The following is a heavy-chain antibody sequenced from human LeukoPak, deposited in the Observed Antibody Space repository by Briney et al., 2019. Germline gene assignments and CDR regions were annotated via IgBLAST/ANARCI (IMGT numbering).Heavy chain of an antibody. CDR1: GGSISSNSHY. D-gene: IGHD4-23*01. V-gene: IGHV4-39*07. J-gene: IGHJ4*02. Sequence: SETLSLTCTVSGGSISSNSHYWGWIRQTPGKALEWLGSIYYSGTTYYNPSLKSRVTISVDTSKNQFSLKLSSVTAADTAVYYCARLSTVVVRYYFDYWGQGTLVTVSS. CDR2: IYYSGTT. CDR3: ARLSTVVVRYYFDY.